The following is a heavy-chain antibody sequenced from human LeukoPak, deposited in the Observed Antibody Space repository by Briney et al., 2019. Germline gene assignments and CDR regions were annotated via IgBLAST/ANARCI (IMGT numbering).Heavy chain of an antibody. CDR1: GGSISSSSYY. D-gene: IGHD4-17*01. J-gene: IGHJ4*02. Sequence: SETLSLTCTVSGGSISSSSYYWGWIRQPPGKGLEWIGSIYYSGSTYYNPSLKSRVTISVDTSKNQFSLKLSSVTAADTAVYYCARGSTTVTPYWGQGTLVTVSS. V-gene: IGHV4-39*01. CDR3: ARGSTTVTPY. CDR2: IYYSGST.